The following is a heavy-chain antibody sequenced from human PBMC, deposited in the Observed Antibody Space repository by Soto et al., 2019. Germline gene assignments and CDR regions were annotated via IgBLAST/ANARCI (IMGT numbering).Heavy chain of an antibody. Sequence: QVQLVESGGGVVQPGRSLRLSCAASGFTFSSYGMHWVRQAPGKGLEWVAVIWYDGSNKYYADSVKGRFTISRDNSKNTLYLQMNSRRAEDTAVYYCARDLGPPYSSSSELFDYWGQGTLVTVSS. CDR1: GFTFSSYG. D-gene: IGHD6-6*01. V-gene: IGHV3-33*01. J-gene: IGHJ4*02. CDR3: ARDLGPPYSSSSELFDY. CDR2: IWYDGSNK.